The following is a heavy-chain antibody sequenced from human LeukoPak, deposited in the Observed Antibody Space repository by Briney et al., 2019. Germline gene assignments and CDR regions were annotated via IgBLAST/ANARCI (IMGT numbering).Heavy chain of an antibody. Sequence: SVKVSCKASGGTFSSYAISWVRQAPGQGLEWMGRIIPILGIANYAQKFQGRVTITADKSTSTAHMELSSLRSEDTAVYYCARGEPDYYDSSGYSDYWGQGTLVTVSS. CDR1: GGTFSSYA. CDR2: IIPILGIA. V-gene: IGHV1-69*04. J-gene: IGHJ4*02. CDR3: ARGEPDYYDSSGYSDY. D-gene: IGHD3-22*01.